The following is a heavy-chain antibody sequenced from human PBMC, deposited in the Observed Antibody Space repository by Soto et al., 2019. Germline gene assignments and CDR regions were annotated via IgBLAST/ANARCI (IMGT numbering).Heavy chain of an antibody. V-gene: IGHV1-69*12. CDR3: ARDRGCGGDCYDAFDI. J-gene: IGHJ3*02. Sequence: QVQLVQSGAEVKKPGSSVKVSCKASGGTFSSYAISWVRQAPGQGLEWMGGIIPIFGTANYAQKFQGRDTITADESTSKAYMELSSLRSEDTAVYYCARDRGCGGDCYDAFDIWGQGTMVTVSS. CDR1: GGTFSSYA. CDR2: IIPIFGTA. D-gene: IGHD2-21*02.